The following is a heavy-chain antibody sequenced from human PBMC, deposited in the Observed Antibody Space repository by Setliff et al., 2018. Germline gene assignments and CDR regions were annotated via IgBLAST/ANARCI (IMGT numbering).Heavy chain of an antibody. J-gene: IGHJ4*02. CDR1: GGSISSGSYY. V-gene: IGHV4-61*02. CDR2: IYTSGST. CDR3: ARESRYYYDNLGTLDY. Sequence: PSETLSLTCTVSGGSISSGSYYWSWIRQPAGKGLEWIGRIYTSGSTNYNPSLKSRVSISVDKSKKQFSLKLSSVTAADTAVYYCARESRYYYDNLGTLDYWGQGTLVTVSS. D-gene: IGHD3-22*01.